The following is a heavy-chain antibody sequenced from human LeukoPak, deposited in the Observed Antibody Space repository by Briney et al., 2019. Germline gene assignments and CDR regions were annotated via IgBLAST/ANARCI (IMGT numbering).Heavy chain of an antibody. CDR1: GNTLSDYY. CDR2: ITTYNGNI. Sequence: ASVKVSCEASGNTLSDYYIYWVRQAPGQGLEWMGWITTYNGNINYAQKLQGRVTMTTDTSTSTAYMDLRGLRSDDTAVYYCARGYDYGDYVGDFDYWGQGTLVTVSS. J-gene: IGHJ4*02. CDR3: ARGYDYGDYVGDFDY. D-gene: IGHD4-17*01. V-gene: IGHV1-18*04.